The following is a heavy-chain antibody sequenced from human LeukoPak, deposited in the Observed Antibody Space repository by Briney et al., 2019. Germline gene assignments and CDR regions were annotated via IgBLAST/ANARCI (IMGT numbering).Heavy chain of an antibody. CDR3: ARGAYGSGDRGWFDP. J-gene: IGHJ5*02. Sequence: SETLSLTCAVSGGSINSYYWSWIRQPAGKGLEWIGRIYSSGSTNYNPSLKSRVTMSVDTSKNQFSLRLSSVTAADTAEYYCARGAYGSGDRGWFDPWGQGTLVTVSS. D-gene: IGHD3-10*01. CDR1: GGSINSYY. V-gene: IGHV4-4*07. CDR2: IYSSGST.